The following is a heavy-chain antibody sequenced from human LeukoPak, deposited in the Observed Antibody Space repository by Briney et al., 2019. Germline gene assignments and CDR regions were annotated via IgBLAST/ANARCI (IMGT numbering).Heavy chain of an antibody. CDR3: TRDLRNYYAMDV. V-gene: IGHV3-49*04. J-gene: IGHJ6*02. CDR2: IRSKSYGGKK. CDR1: GFTFGDYA. Sequence: PGRSLRLSCTASGFTFGDYAMSWVRQAPGKGLEWVGFIRSKSYGGKKEYAASVKGRFTISRDDSRDIVFLQINSLKTEDTAVYYCTRDLRNYYAMDVWGQGTTVTVSS.